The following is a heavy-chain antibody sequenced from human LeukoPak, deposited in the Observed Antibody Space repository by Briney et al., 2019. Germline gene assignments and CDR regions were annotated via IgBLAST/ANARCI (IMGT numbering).Heavy chain of an antibody. CDR3: ARVRRVTTYYFDY. V-gene: IGHV1-2*02. CDR1: GYTFTGYY. J-gene: IGHJ4*02. D-gene: IGHD4-17*01. Sequence: GASVKVSCKASGYTFTGYYMHWVRQAPGQGLEWMGWINPNSGGTNYAQKFQGRVTMTRDTSISTAYMELSRLRSDDRAVYYCARVRRVTTYYFDYWGQGTLVTVSS. CDR2: INPNSGGT.